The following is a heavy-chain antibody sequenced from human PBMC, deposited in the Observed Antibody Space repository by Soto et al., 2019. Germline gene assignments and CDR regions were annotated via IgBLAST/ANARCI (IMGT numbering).Heavy chain of an antibody. D-gene: IGHD2-2*02. Sequence: GESLKISCKGSGYSFTSYWISWVRQMPGKGLEWMGRIDPSDSYTNYSLSFQGHVTISADKSISTAYLQWSSLKASDTAMYYCARHGSACSSTSCYTKYYYYYYGMDVWGQGTTVTVSS. V-gene: IGHV5-10-1*01. J-gene: IGHJ6*02. CDR2: IDPSDSYT. CDR1: GYSFTSYW. CDR3: ARHGSACSSTSCYTKYYYYYYGMDV.